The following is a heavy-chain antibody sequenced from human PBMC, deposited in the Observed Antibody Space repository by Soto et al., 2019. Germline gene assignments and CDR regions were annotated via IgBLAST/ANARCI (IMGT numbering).Heavy chain of an antibody. J-gene: IGHJ6*03. Sequence: QMQLVESGGGVVQPGTSLRLSCAASGFTFSNYAMHWVRQAPGKGLEWVTIIWYDGSDKNYGDSVKGRFTISRDNSKNTLYLQMNSLRVEDTVVYYCARDSCGDYHTYYMDVWGKGTTVTVSS. CDR1: GFTFSNYA. CDR2: IWYDGSDK. V-gene: IGHV3-33*01. CDR3: ARDSCGDYHTYYMDV. D-gene: IGHD4-17*01.